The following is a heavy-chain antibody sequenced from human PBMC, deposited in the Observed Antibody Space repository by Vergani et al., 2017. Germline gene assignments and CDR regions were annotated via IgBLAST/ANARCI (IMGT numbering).Heavy chain of an antibody. CDR2: INPNSGGT. CDR3: ARDGRPVVPAGRGGMDV. D-gene: IGHD2-2*01. J-gene: IGHJ6*02. V-gene: IGHV1-2*02. Sequence: QVQLVQSGAEVKKPGASVKVSCKASGYTFTGYYKHWVRQAPGQGLEWMGWINPNSGGTNYAQKFQGRVTMTRDTSISTAYMELSRLRSDDTAVYYCARDGRPVVPAGRGGMDVWGQGTTVTVSS. CDR1: GYTFTGYY.